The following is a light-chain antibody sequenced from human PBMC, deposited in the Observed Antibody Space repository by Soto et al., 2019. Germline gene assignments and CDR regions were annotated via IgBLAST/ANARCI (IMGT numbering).Light chain of an antibody. Sequence: QSVLTQPPSASGTPXXXVTMSCSXXXXXIGGNTVNWYQQMPGTAPKLLIYSNDQRPSGVPDRFSGSKSGTSASLAISGLQSEDEADYYCAAWDDSVNGWVFGGGTKLTVL. CDR1: XXXIGGNT. J-gene: IGLJ3*02. CDR2: SND. V-gene: IGLV1-44*01. CDR3: AAWDDSVNGWV.